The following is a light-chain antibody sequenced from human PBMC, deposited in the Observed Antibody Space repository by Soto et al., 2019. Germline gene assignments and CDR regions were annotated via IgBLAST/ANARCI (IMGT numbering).Light chain of an antibody. J-gene: IGKJ1*01. Sequence: DIQMTQSPSSLSASVGDRVTITCRASQSISSYLNWYQQKPGKAPNLLIYAASSLQSGVPSRFSGSGSGTDFTLTISSLQPEDFATYYCQQSYSTLSWTFGQGTKVESK. CDR1: QSISSY. CDR3: QQSYSTLSWT. CDR2: AAS. V-gene: IGKV1-39*01.